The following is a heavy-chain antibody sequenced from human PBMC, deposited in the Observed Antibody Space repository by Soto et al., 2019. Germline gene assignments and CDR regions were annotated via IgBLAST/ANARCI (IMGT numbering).Heavy chain of an antibody. V-gene: IGHV4-39*01. Sequence: PSETLSLTCSVSDDSISSSTYYWVWIRQPPGKGLEWLGYIFYTGSTYKNPSLKSRVTISADSSKNQFSVNLTSVTATDTAVYYCARRPSSGYAYYFDYWGQGILVTVSS. D-gene: IGHD3-22*01. CDR1: DDSISSSTYY. J-gene: IGHJ4*02. CDR2: IFYTGST. CDR3: ARRPSSGYAYYFDY.